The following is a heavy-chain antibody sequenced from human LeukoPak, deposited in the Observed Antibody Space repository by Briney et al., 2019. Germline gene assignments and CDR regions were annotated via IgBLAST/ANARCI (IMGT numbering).Heavy chain of an antibody. D-gene: IGHD3-22*01. CDR1: GYTFTVYY. Sequence: SVKVSRNGSGYTFTVYYMHWVRHRPGQGLEWMGWINPNSGGTNNAHKFQGRGTMTMDTSNSTAYMELSRLRSDDTAGYYCARDPFHYYDSSGYSDWGQGTLVTVPS. J-gene: IGHJ4*02. CDR3: ARDPFHYYDSSGYSD. CDR2: INPNSGGT. V-gene: IGHV1-2*02.